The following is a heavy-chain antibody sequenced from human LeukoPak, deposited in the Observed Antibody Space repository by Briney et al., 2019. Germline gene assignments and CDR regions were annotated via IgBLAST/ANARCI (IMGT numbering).Heavy chain of an antibody. CDR1: GGSFSGYY. Sequence: SETLSLTCAVYGGSFSGYYWSWIRQPPGKGLEWIGEINHSGSTNYNPSLKSRVTISVDTSKNQFSLKLSTVTAADTAVYYCARSLDLASPGVYYFDYWGQGTLVTVSS. CDR3: ARSLDLASPGVYYFDY. D-gene: IGHD3-3*01. CDR2: INHSGST. J-gene: IGHJ4*02. V-gene: IGHV4-34*01.